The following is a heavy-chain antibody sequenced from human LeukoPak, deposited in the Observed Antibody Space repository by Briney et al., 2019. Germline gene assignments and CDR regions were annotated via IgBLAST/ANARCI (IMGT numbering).Heavy chain of an antibody. D-gene: IGHD1-26*01. J-gene: IGHJ3*01. Sequence: SETLSLTCTVSGGSISSYYWSWIRQPPGKGLEWIGYIYDSGSTNYNPSLTSRVTISLDTSKNQVSLKLSSVTAADKAVHYCARHLGGSGSYLGLSAHDAFHLWGQGTMVTVS. V-gene: IGHV4-59*08. CDR3: ARHLGGSGSYLGLSAHDAFHL. CDR2: IYDSGST. CDR1: GGSISSYY.